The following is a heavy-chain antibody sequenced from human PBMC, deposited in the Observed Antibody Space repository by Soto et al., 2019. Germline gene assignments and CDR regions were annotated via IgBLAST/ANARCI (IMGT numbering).Heavy chain of an antibody. V-gene: IGHV4-59*08. CDR2: IYYSGST. CDR1: GGSISSYY. Sequence: QVQLQESGPGLVKPSETLSLTCTVSGGSISSYYWSWIRQPPGKGLEWIGYIYYSGSTNYNPSLKSRVTISVDTSKNQFSLKLSSVTAADTAVYYCARQNQGHDYTDYYYYMDVWGKGTTVTVSS. J-gene: IGHJ6*03. D-gene: IGHD4-4*01. CDR3: ARQNQGHDYTDYYYYMDV.